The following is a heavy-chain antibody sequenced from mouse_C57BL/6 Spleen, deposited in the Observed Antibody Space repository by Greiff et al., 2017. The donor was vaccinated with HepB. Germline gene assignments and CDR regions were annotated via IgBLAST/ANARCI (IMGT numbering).Heavy chain of an antibody. Sequence: EVHLVESGGGLVKPGGSLKLSCAASGFTFSSYAMSWVRQTPEKRLEWVATISDGGSYTYYPDNVKGRFTISRDNAKNNLYLQMSNLKSEDTAMYYCAREDYNRFAYWGQGTLVTVSA. J-gene: IGHJ3*01. V-gene: IGHV5-4*01. CDR3: AREDYNRFAY. CDR1: GFTFSSYA. D-gene: IGHD2-4*01. CDR2: ISDGGSYT.